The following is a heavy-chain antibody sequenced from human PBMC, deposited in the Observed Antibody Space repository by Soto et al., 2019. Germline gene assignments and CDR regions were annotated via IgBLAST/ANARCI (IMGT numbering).Heavy chain of an antibody. D-gene: IGHD3-10*01. CDR2: LYYSGST. J-gene: IGHJ4*02. CDR3: APLYYYGSGTSPVDY. V-gene: IGHV4-39*01. Sequence: QLQLQESGPGLVKPSETLSLTCTVSGGSISSSSYYWGWIRQPPGKGLEWIGSLYYSGSTYYNPSLKSRVTISVDTSKNQFSLKLSSVTAADTAVYYCAPLYYYGSGTSPVDYWGQGTLVTVSS. CDR1: GGSISSSSYY.